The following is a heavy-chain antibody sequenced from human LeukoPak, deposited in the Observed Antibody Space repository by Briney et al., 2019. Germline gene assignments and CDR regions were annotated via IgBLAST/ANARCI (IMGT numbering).Heavy chain of an antibody. D-gene: IGHD3-22*01. J-gene: IGHJ4*02. CDR3: ARGRYGLLSGYDY. Sequence: ASVTVSCKASGYIFTCYYVHWVRQAPGQGLEWMGWMNPNSGDTNYAQKFQGRVTMTRDTSITTAYVELSSLTSDDAAVYYCARGRYGLLSGYDYWGQGAMVTVSS. CDR2: MNPNSGDT. CDR1: GYIFTCYY. V-gene: IGHV1-2*02.